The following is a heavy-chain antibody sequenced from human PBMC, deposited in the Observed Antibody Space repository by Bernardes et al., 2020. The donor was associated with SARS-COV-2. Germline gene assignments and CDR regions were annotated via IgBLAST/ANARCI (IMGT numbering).Heavy chain of an antibody. J-gene: IGHJ3*01. CDR2: IVTYTGET. V-gene: IGHV1-18*04. CDR3: ARVSSSVVGGDDAFDL. Sequence: ASVKVSCKASGYTLSTYAITWVRQAPGQGLEWMGWIVTYTGETYYAQNIQDRVTMTTDTSTNTVYMELRSLRFDDTAVYYCARVSSSVVGGDDAFDLWGQGTIVTVSS. D-gene: IGHD3-10*01. CDR1: GYTLSTYA.